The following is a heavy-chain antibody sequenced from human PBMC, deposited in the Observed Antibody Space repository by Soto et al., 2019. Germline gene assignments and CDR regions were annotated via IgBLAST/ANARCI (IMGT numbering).Heavy chain of an antibody. CDR3: TRDRGYDAHDYYYNAMDV. D-gene: IGHD3-10*01. V-gene: IGHV3-21*01. CDR1: GFTFRTYT. J-gene: IGHJ6*02. Sequence: GWSLRLACISSGFTFRTYTMKWVRQAPGKGLEWVSGIRGFSPYTFYAESVKGRFTISRDNAKNSLYLQMNSLRAEDTAVYYCTRDRGYDAHDYYYNAMDVWGQGTTVTVSS. CDR2: IRGFSPYT.